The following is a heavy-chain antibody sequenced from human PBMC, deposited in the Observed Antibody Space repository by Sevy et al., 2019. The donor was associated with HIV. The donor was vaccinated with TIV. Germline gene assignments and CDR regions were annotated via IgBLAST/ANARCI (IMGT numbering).Heavy chain of an antibody. Sequence: PGGSLRLSCAVSGFNFNIYSMSWVRQAPGEGLEWVSTLSFGCGKINYADSVKGRFIISRDDSKNTLYLQMNSLRAEDTAVYFCAREGCSRPHDYWGQGTLVTVSS. CDR2: LSFGCGKI. CDR3: AREGCSRPHDY. J-gene: IGHJ4*02. CDR1: GFNFNIYS. V-gene: IGHV3-23*01. D-gene: IGHD3-10*02.